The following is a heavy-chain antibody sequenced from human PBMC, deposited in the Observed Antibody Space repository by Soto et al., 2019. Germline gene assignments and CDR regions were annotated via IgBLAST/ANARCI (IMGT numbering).Heavy chain of an antibody. J-gene: IGHJ6*03. V-gene: IGHV4-61*01. D-gene: IGHD6-6*01. CDR3: ARDIYSSSSRDYYYYMDV. CDR2: IYYSGST. CDR1: GGSISSSSYY. Sequence: SETLSFTCTVSGGSISSSSYYWSWIRQPPGKGLEWIGYIYYSGSTNYNPSLKSRVTISVDTSKNQFSLKLSSVTAADTAVYYCARDIYSSSSRDYYYYMDVWGKGTTVTVSS.